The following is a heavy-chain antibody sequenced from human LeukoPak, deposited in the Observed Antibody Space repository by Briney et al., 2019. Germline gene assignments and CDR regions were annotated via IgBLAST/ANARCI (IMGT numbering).Heavy chain of an antibody. CDR2: IYTSGST. J-gene: IGHJ3*02. CDR1: GGSISSYY. Sequence: PSETLSLTCTVSGGSISSYYWSWIRQPAGKGLEWIGRIYTSGSTNYNPSLKSRVTMSVDTSKNQFSLKLSSVTAADTAVYYCARGSYYYGSSDAFDIWGQGTMVTVSS. V-gene: IGHV4-4*07. D-gene: IGHD3-10*01. CDR3: ARGSYYYGSSDAFDI.